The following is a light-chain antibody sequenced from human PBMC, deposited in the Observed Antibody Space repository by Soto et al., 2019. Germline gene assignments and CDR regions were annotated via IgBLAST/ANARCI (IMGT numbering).Light chain of an antibody. CDR2: EGS. CDR3: CSYANVTHVL. V-gene: IGLV2-23*01. Sequence: QSVLTQPASVSGSPGQSITISCPGTSSDVGRYNLVSWCQQHPGKAPKVMISEGSKRPSGVSNDFSGSKSGNTASLTISGLQAEDDTDYSCCSYANVTHVLFGGGTKLTVL. J-gene: IGLJ2*01. CDR1: SSDVGRYNL.